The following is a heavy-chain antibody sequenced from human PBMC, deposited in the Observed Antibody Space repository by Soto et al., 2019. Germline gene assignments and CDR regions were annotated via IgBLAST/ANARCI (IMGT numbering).Heavy chain of an antibody. CDR3: ARVNQVGFWSGYYGNGLNYFDY. V-gene: IGHV4-59*01. CDR1: CVSISSYY. D-gene: IGHD3-3*01. CDR2: IYYSGST. J-gene: IGHJ4*02. Sequence: PSETLSLTCTVSCVSISSYYWSWIRQPPGKGLEWIGYIYYSGSTNYNPSLKSRVTISVDTSKNQFSLKLSSVTAADTAVYYCARVNQVGFWSGYYGNGLNYFDYWGQGTLVTVSS.